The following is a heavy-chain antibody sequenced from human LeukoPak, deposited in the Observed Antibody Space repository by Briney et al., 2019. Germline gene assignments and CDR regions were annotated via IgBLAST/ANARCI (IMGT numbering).Heavy chain of an antibody. CDR2: ISYDGSNK. CDR1: GFTFSSYG. CDR3: AKDVYGSGN. J-gene: IGHJ4*02. D-gene: IGHD3-10*01. Sequence: GGSLRLSCAASGFTFSSYGMHRVRQAPGKGLEWVAVISYDGSNKYYADSVKGRFTISRDNSKNTLYLQMNSLRAEDTAVYYCAKDVYGSGNWGQGTLVTVSS. V-gene: IGHV3-30*18.